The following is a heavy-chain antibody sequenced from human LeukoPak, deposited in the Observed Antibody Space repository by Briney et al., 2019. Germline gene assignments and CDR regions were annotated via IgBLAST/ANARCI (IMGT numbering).Heavy chain of an antibody. Sequence: GASVKVSCKASGYTFTSYAMNWVRQAPGQGLEWMGWINTNTGNPTYAQGFTGRFVFSLDTSVSTAYLQISSLKAEDTAVYYCARGGSRWFAYNWFDPWGQGTLVTVSS. CDR1: GYTFTSYA. CDR3: ARGGSRWFAYNWFDP. CDR2: INTNTGNP. V-gene: IGHV7-4-1*02. J-gene: IGHJ5*02. D-gene: IGHD6-13*01.